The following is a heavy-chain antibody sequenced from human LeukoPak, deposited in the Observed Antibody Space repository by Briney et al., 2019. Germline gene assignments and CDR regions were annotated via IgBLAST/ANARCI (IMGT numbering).Heavy chain of an antibody. V-gene: IGHV3-74*01. D-gene: IGHD5-18*01. CDR2: MNSDGSST. CDR1: GFTFSNYW. J-gene: IGHJ3*02. CDR3: ARDGYSYGRNFDAFDI. Sequence: GGSLRLSCAASGFTFSNYWMHWVRQAPGKGLVWVSRMNSDGSSTTYADSVKGRFTISRDNAKNTLYLQMNSLRAEDTAVYYCARDGYSYGRNFDAFDIWGQGTMVTVSS.